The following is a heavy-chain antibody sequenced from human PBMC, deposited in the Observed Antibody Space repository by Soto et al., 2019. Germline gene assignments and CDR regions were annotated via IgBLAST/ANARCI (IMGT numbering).Heavy chain of an antibody. CDR2: IIGSGSAI. CDR1: GFTFSSYS. D-gene: IGHD1-7*01. J-gene: IGHJ4*02. CDR3: ARGATGT. V-gene: IGHV3-48*01. Sequence: ESGGGLVQPGGSLRLSCTASGFTFSSYSMNWVRQAPGKGMEWVSYIIGSGSAIFYADSVKGRFTISRDNAKNSLYLQMNSLRVEDTAIYYCARGATGTWGQGTLGTVSS.